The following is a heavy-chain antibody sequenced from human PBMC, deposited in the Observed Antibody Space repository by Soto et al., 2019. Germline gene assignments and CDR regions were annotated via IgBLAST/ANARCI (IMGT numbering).Heavy chain of an antibody. CDR1: GYTFTSYY. J-gene: IGHJ3*02. CDR2: ISYDGSNK. Sequence: SCKASGYTFTSYYMHWVRQAPGKGLEWVAVISYDGSNKYYADSVKGRFTISRDNSKNTLYLQMNSLRAEDTAVYYCAKVGHNWNDVGAFDIWGQGTMVT. D-gene: IGHD1-1*01. V-gene: IGHV3-30*18. CDR3: AKVGHNWNDVGAFDI.